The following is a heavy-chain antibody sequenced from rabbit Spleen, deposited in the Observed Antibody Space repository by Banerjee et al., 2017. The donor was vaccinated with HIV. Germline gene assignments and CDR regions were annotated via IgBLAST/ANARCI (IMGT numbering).Heavy chain of an antibody. CDR3: ARDTSSSFSSYGMDL. D-gene: IGHD1-1*01. V-gene: IGHV1S40*01. CDR1: GFSFSSNDY. J-gene: IGHJ6*01. Sequence: QSLEESGGDLVKPGASLTLTCTASGFSFSSNDYMCWVRQAPGKGLEWISCIAGSSGFTYFATWAKGRFTCSKTSSTTVTLQMTSLTAADTATYFCARDTSSSFSSYGMDLWGPGTLVTV. CDR2: IAGSSGFT.